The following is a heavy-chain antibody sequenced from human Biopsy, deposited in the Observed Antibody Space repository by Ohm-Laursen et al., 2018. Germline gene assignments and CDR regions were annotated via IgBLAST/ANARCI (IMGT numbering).Heavy chain of an antibody. CDR3: ARGTGKYYVYGAFDI. V-gene: IGHV4-39*07. J-gene: IGHJ3*02. D-gene: IGHD3/OR15-3a*01. Sequence: SETLSLTCTVSGDSISSSNDYWAWIRQPPGKGLERLGSMHNSGSTYYNSSLKSRVTISIDASKNQFSLKLRSVTAADTAVYYCARGTGKYYVYGAFDIWGPGTLVTVSS. CDR1: GDSISSSNDY. CDR2: MHNSGST.